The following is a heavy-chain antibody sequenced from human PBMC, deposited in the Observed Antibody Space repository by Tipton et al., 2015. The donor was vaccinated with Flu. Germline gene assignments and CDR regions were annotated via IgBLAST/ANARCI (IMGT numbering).Heavy chain of an antibody. V-gene: IGHV4-61*02. J-gene: IGHJ2*01. CDR3: AREGGSYWYFDL. CDR2: IYTSGST. CDR1: GGSISSGSYY. Sequence: LRLSCTVSGGSISSGSYYWSWIRQPAGKGLEWIGRIYTSGSTNYNPSLKSRVTISVDTSKNQFSLKLSSVTAADTAVYYFAREGGSYWYFDLWGRGTLVTVSS. D-gene: IGHD1-26*01.